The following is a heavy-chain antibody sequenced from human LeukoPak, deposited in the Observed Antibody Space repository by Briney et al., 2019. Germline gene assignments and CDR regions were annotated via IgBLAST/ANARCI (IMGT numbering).Heavy chain of an antibody. D-gene: IGHD6-13*01. V-gene: IGHV4-38-2*02. CDR3: ARDPGVIAAAGNSAFDI. J-gene: IGHJ3*02. CDR2: IYHSGST. CDR1: GYSISSGYY. Sequence: PSETLSLTCTVSGYSISSGYYWGWIRQPPGKRLEWIGSIYHSGSTYYNPSLKSRVTISVDTSKNQVSLKVSYVTAADTAVYYCARDPGVIAAAGNSAFDIWGQGTTVTVSS.